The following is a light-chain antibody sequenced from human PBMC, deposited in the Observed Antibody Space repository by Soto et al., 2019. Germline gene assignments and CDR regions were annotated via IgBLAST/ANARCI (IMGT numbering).Light chain of an antibody. J-gene: IGKJ3*01. CDR2: AAS. Sequence: DIQMTQSPSSLSASVGDRVTITCRASQSISSYLNWYQQKPGKAPKLLIYAASSLKSGVPSRIRGSGSGTDFTLTISSLQPEDFATYYCQQSYSTPFTFGPGTKVDIK. V-gene: IGKV1-39*01. CDR3: QQSYSTPFT. CDR1: QSISSY.